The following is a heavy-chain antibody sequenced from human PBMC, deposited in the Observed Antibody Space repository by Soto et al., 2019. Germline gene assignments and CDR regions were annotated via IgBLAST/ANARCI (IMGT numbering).Heavy chain of an antibody. CDR3: AKDAPVLYYFPPSYYFDY. Sequence: PGGSLRLSCAASGFTFSSYAMSWVRQAPGKGLEWVSAISGSGGSTYYADSVKGRFTISRDNSKNTLYLQMNSLRAEDTAVYYCAKDAPVLYYFPPSYYFDYWGQGTLVTVSS. CDR1: GFTFSSYA. CDR2: ISGSGGST. J-gene: IGHJ4*02. D-gene: IGHD3-10*01. V-gene: IGHV3-23*01.